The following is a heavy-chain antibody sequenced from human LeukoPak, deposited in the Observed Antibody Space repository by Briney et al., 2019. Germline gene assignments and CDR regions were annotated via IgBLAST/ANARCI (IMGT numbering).Heavy chain of an antibody. CDR3: AREYYYDSSGLSDAFDI. D-gene: IGHD3-22*01. J-gene: IGHJ3*02. CDR1: GYTFTSYY. V-gene: IGHV1-2*02. Sequence: ASVKVSCKASGYTFTSYYMHWVRQAPGQGLEWMGWINPNSGGTNYAQKFQGRVTMTRDTSISTAYMELSRLRSDDTAVYYCAREYYYDSSGLSDAFDIWGQGTMVTVSS. CDR2: INPNSGGT.